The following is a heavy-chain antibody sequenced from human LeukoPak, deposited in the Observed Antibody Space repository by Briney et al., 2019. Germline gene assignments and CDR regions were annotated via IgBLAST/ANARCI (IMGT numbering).Heavy chain of an antibody. CDR1: GGSISSHY. CDR2: TYYSGST. D-gene: IGHD3-10*01. Sequence: SETLSLTCTVSGGSISSHYWSWIRQPPGKTLEWIGYTYYSGSTNYNPSLRSRVTISVDSSKNQFSLKLSSVTAADTAVYYCARGSGQWGFDSWGQGTLVTVSS. V-gene: IGHV4-59*11. J-gene: IGHJ4*02. CDR3: ARGSGQWGFDS.